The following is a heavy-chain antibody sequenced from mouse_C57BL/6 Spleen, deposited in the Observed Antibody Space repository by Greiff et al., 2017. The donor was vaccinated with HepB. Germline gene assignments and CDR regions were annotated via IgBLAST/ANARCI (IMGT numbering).Heavy chain of an antibody. V-gene: IGHV1-69*01. CDR2: IDPSDSYT. D-gene: IGHD1-1*01. CDR3: ARKGLRYYFDY. CDR1: GYTFTSYW. Sequence: QVQLKQPGAELVMPGASVKLSCKASGYTFTSYWMHWVKQRPGQGLEWIGEIDPSDSYTNYNQKFKGKSTLTVDKSSSTAYMQLSSLTSEDSAVYYCARKGLRYYFDYWGQGTTLTVSS. J-gene: IGHJ2*01.